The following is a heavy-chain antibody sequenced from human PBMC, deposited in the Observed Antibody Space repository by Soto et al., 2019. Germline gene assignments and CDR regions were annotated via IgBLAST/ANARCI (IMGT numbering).Heavy chain of an antibody. CDR3: ARAYDFWSGSLEFDP. J-gene: IGHJ5*02. CDR2: IYYSGST. Sequence: SETLSLTCTVSGGSISSYYWSWIRQPPGKGLEWIGYIYYSGSTNYNPSLKSRVTISVDTSKNQFSLKLSSVTAADTAVYYCARAYDFWSGSLEFDPWGQGTLVTVSS. V-gene: IGHV4-59*01. D-gene: IGHD3-3*01. CDR1: GGSISSYY.